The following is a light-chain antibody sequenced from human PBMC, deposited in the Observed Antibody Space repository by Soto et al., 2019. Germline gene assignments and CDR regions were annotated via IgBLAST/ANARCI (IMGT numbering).Light chain of an antibody. CDR2: TAS. CDR3: QKYKNARWT. J-gene: IGKJ1*01. CDR1: QGISNY. Sequence: DIPMTQSPSSLSASVGDRVTITCRASQGISNYLAWYQQKPGKVPKLLIYTASTLQSGVPSRFSGSGSGTHFTLTISSLQPEDVSTCSCQKYKNARWTFGQGTKVEIK. V-gene: IGKV1-27*01.